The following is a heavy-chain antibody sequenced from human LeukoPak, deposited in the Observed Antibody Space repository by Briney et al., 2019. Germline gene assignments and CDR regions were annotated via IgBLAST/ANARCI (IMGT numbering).Heavy chain of an antibody. V-gene: IGHV3-21*01. CDR3: ARAKGIAVAGTIDP. J-gene: IGHJ5*02. CDR1: GFALKSYS. CDR2: ISSTSAYI. D-gene: IGHD6-19*01. Sequence: PGGSLRLSCAGSGFALKSYSLTWVRQDPGKGLEWVSSISSTSAYIHYADSVKGRFTISRDNAKNSLYLQMNSLRAEDTAVYYCARAKGIAVAGTIDPWGQGTLVTVSS.